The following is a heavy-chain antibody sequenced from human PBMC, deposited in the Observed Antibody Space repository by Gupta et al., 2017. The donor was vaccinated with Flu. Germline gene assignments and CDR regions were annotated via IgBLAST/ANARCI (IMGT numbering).Heavy chain of an antibody. V-gene: IGHV4-59*01. CDR2: IHYSRNP. J-gene: IGHJ6*03. Sequence: IRQPPGRGLGWIGYIHYSRNPNYNPSLKSRVTLSVDTSKNQFSLNLSSVTAADTAEYYCARGTGQYLISAGTVYYMDVWGNGTTVTVSS. D-gene: IGHD3-9*01. CDR3: ARGTGQYLISAGTVYYMDV.